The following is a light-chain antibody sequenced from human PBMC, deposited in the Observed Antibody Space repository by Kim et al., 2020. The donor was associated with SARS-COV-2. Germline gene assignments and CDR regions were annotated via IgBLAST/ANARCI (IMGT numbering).Light chain of an antibody. CDR1: QGISSY. J-gene: IGKJ5*01. CDR3: QQLKSYPIT. V-gene: IGKV1-9*01. CDR2: AAS. Sequence: TSIGDRVSITCRASQGISSYLAWYQQKPGKATKLLIYAASTLQSGVPSRFSGSGSGTEFTLTIRSLQPEDFATYYCQQLKSYPITFGQGTRLEIK.